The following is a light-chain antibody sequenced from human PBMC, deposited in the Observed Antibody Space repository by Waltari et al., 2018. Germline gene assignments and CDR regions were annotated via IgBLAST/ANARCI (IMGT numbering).Light chain of an antibody. CDR3: STYLRSSAPVV. CDR1: SSDIGTSDW. Sequence: QSALTQPPSGSGSPGQSITISCTRRSSDIGTSDWASGYQQHPGEAPKLMIYDVRQRPSGVSDRFSGSKSGNTASLTVSGLQAEDEADYYCSTYLRSSAPVVFGGGTKLTVL. CDR2: DVR. J-gene: IGLJ2*01. V-gene: IGLV2-14*03.